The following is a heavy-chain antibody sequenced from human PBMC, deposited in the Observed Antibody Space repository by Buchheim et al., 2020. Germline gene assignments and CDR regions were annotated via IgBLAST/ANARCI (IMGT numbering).Heavy chain of an antibody. V-gene: IGHV3-33*01. CDR1: GFTFSSYG. CDR3: ARGLGSYSYYYYGMDV. CDR2: IWYDGSNK. D-gene: IGHD1-26*01. J-gene: IGHJ6*02. Sequence: QVQLVESGGGVVQPGRSLRLSCAASGFTFSSYGMHWVRQAPGKGLEWVAVIWYDGSNKYYADSVKGRFTISRDNSKNTLYLKMNSLRAEDTAVYYCARGLGSYSYYYYGMDVWGQGTT.